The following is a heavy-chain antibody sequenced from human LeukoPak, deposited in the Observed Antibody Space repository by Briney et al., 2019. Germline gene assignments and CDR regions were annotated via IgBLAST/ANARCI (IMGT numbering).Heavy chain of an antibody. D-gene: IGHD2-2*01. J-gene: IGHJ4*02. CDR1: GGTFSSYA. CDR2: IIPIFGTA. Sequence: SVKVSCKASGGTFSSYAISWVRQAPGQGLEWMGGIIPIFGTANYAQKFQGRVTITADESTSTAYMELSSLRSEDTAVYYCARDIVVNGSTSCQDWGQGTLVTVSS. V-gene: IGHV1-69*13. CDR3: ARDIVVNGSTSCQD.